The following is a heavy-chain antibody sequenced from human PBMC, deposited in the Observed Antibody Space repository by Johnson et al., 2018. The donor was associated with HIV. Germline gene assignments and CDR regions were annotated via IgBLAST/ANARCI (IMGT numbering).Heavy chain of an antibody. J-gene: IGHJ3*02. CDR1: GFTFSSYW. CDR2: IKQDGSEK. CDR3: ARGRITMVQGVIFGAFDI. V-gene: IGHV3-7*04. D-gene: IGHD3-10*01. Sequence: VQLVESGGGVVQPGRSLRLSCAASGFTFSSYWMSWVRQAPGKGLEWVANIKQDGSEKYYVDSVKGRFTISKDNAKNMLYLQMNSLSAEDTAVYYCARGRITMVQGVIFGAFDIWGQGTMVTVSS.